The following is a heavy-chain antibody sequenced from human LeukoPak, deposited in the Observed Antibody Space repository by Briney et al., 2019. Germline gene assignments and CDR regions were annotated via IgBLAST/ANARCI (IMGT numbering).Heavy chain of an antibody. J-gene: IGHJ3*02. Sequence: GGSLRLSCAASGFTFDDYGMSWVRQAPGKGLEWVSGINWNGGSTGYADSVKGRFTISRDNAKNSLYLQMNSLRAEDMALYYCAKDSGILWFGGNDAFDIWGQGTMVTVSS. CDR1: GFTFDDYG. D-gene: IGHD3-10*01. CDR3: AKDSGILWFGGNDAFDI. CDR2: INWNGGST. V-gene: IGHV3-20*04.